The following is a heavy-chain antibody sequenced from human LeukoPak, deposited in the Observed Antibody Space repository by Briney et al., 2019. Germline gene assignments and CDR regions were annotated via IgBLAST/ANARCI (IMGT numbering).Heavy chain of an antibody. D-gene: IGHD1-26*01. CDR1: GGSFSGYY. J-gene: IGHJ4*02. V-gene: IGHV4-34*01. CDR2: INHSGST. CDR3: ARGFPGIVGATRVDY. Sequence: SETLSLTCAVYGGSFSGYYWSWIRQPPGKGLGWIGEINHSGSTNYNPSLKSRVTISVDTSKNQFSLKLSSVTAADTAVYYCARGFPGIVGATRVDYWGQGTLVTVSS.